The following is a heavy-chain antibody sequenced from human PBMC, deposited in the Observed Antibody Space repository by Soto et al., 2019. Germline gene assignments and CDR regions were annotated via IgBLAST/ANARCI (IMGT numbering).Heavy chain of an antibody. CDR1: GYTFTSYA. CDR2: INAGNGNT. CDR3: AREAPEAMAYFDY. Sequence: GASVKVSCKASGYTFTSYAMHWVRQAPGQRLEWMGWINAGNGNTKYSQKFQGRVTITRDTSASTAYMELSSLRSEDTAVYYCAREAPEAMAYFDYWGQGTLVTVSS. D-gene: IGHD5-18*01. V-gene: IGHV1-3*01. J-gene: IGHJ4*02.